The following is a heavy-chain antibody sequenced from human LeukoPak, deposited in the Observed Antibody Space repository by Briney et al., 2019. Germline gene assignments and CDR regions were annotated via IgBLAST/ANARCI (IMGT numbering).Heavy chain of an antibody. CDR1: GFTFSDYS. Sequence: GGSLRLSCAASGFTFSDYSMKWVRQAPGKGLEWVSFISRSSSTTYYADSVKGRFTISRDNAQNSVYLQMNSLRAEDTAVYYCARETRRGTNFDYWGQGTQVTVSS. V-gene: IGHV3-48*01. J-gene: IGHJ4*02. CDR3: ARETRRGTNFDY. CDR2: ISRSSSTT.